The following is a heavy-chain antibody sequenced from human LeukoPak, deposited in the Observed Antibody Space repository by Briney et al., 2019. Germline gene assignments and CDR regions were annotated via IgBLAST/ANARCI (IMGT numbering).Heavy chain of an antibody. D-gene: IGHD3-9*01. CDR3: ARVTGYMIEDYFDY. CDR2: IYYSGST. CDR1: GFTFSSYG. J-gene: IGHJ4*02. Sequence: PGGSLRLSCAASGFTFSSYGMHWIRQPPGKGLEWIGYIYYSGSTNYNPSLKSRVTISVDTSKNQFSLKLRSVTAADTAVYYCARVTGYMIEDYFDYWGQGILVTVSS. V-gene: IGHV4-59*01.